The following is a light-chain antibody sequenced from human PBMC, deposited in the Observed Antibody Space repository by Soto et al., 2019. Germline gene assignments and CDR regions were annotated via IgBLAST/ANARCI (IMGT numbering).Light chain of an antibody. CDR3: TAWDGSQNVRV. CDR1: TSNIGTNT. CDR2: SNN. Sequence: QSVLTQAASASGTPGQRVTISCSGSTSNIGTNTVNWYQQFPGTAPKLLIYSNNQRPSGIPDRYSGSKSGTAASLDISGLQSEYEADYYCTAWDGSQNVRVFGAGTQLAV. J-gene: IGLJ3*02. V-gene: IGLV1-44*01.